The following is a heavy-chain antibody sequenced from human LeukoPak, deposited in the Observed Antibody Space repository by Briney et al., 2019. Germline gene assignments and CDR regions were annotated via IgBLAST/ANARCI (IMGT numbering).Heavy chain of an antibody. CDR3: ARRHSPSWYSSGPYLLWY. D-gene: IGHD6-19*01. V-gene: IGHV4-4*07. CDR2: IYTSGST. J-gene: IGHJ4*02. CDR1: GGSISSYY. Sequence: SETLSLTCTVSGGSISSYYWSWIRQPAGKGLEWIGRIYTSGSTNYNPSLKSRVTMSVDTSKNQFSLKLSSVTAADTAVYYCARRHSPSWYSSGPYLLWYWGQGTLVTVSS.